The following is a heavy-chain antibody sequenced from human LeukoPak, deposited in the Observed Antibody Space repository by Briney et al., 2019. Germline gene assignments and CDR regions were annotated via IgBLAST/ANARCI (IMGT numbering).Heavy chain of an antibody. D-gene: IGHD6-13*01. J-gene: IGHJ4*02. CDR1: GGSISSGCYY. Sequence: PSQTLSLTCTVSGGSISSGCYYWSWIRQPPGKGLEWIGYIYYSGSTNYNPSLKSRVTISVDTSKNQFSLKLSSVTAADTAVYYCASSAAAGDPNFDYWGQGTLVTVSS. V-gene: IGHV4-61*01. CDR2: IYYSGST. CDR3: ASSAAAGDPNFDY.